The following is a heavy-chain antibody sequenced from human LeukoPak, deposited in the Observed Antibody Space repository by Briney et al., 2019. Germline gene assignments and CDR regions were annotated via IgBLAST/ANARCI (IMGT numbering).Heavy chain of an antibody. CDR3: AKDGGLWVSAHWGDS. D-gene: IGHD7-27*01. CDR2: ITTSDGNT. CDR1: GFTFSSYT. J-gene: IGHJ4*02. V-gene: IGHV3-23*01. Sequence: GGSLRLSCAASGFTFSSYTMSWVRQAPGKGLEWVSTITTSDGNTYYADSVKGRLTVSRDNSKNTLFVQMNSLRAEDTAVYYCAKDGGLWVSAHWGDSWGRGTLVTVSS.